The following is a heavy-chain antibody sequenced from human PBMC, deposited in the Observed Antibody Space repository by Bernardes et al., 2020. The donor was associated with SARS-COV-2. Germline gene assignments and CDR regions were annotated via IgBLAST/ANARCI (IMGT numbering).Heavy chain of an antibody. V-gene: IGHV3-30-3*01. CDR2: ISNDGSIK. Sequence: TLSELAMHWVRQAPGKGPEWVAVISNDGSIKYYTDSVKGRFTISRDNSKNTLYLLMNSLRTDDTAVYYCTRGLELELITWFDYWGQGTLVTVSS. D-gene: IGHD1-7*01. J-gene: IGHJ4*02. CDR3: TRGLELELITWFDY. CDR1: TLSELA.